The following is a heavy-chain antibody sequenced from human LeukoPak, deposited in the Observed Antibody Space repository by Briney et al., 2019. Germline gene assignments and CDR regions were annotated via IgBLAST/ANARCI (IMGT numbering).Heavy chain of an antibody. D-gene: IGHD2-15*01. V-gene: IGHV1-46*01. J-gene: IGHJ5*02. CDR1: GYTFTSYY. CDR2: INPSGGTT. CDR3: ARAHCSGGACPNWFDP. Sequence: ASVKVSCKASGYTFTSYYMHWVRQAPGQGLEWVGIINPSGGTTGYAQKFQGRVTMTRDTSTSTVYMELSSLRSDDTAVYYCARAHCSGGACPNWFDPWGQGTLVTVSS.